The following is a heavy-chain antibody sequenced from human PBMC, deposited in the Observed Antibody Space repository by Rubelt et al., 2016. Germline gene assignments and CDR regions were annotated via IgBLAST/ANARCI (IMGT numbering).Heavy chain of an antibody. J-gene: IGHJ6*03. CDR1: GGSFSGYH. Sequence: QVQLQRWGAGLLNPSETLSLTCGVYGGSFSGYHWRWIRQSPGKGLEWVGEISQSGTTSYKSSLKSRVTISVDTSKNQFSLRLSSVTAADTAVYYCARGADEDRVWGFTNFYFYYRDVWGEGTAVTVSS. CDR2: ISQSGTT. D-gene: IGHD2-8*01. CDR3: ARGADEDRVWGFTNFYFYYRDV. V-gene: IGHV4-34*01.